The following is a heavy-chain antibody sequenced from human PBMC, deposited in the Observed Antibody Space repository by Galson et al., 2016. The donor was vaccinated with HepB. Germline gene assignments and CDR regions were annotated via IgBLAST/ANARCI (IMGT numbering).Heavy chain of an antibody. D-gene: IGHD3-22*01. CDR3: AREVFLLRLGMRARGFHS. J-gene: IGHJ4*02. CDR2: INEDGREK. Sequence: SLRLSCAASGFTFSRSWMTWVRQAPGKGLEWVANINEDGREKYFADSVKGRFTISRDNAQNSLYLQMSRLRVEDTAMYYCAREVFLLRLGMRARGFHSWGQGTLVTVSS. CDR1: GFTFSRSW. V-gene: IGHV3-7*01.